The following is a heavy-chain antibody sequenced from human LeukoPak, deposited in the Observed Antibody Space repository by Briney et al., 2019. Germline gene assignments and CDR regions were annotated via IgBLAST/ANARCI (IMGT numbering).Heavy chain of an antibody. J-gene: IGHJ4*02. CDR3: ARYLKGHYDSSGYLDY. Sequence: SQTLSLTRTVSGGSISSGGYYWSWIRQHPGKGLEWIGYIYYSGSTYYNPSLKSRVTISVDTSKNQFSLKLSSVTAADTAVYYCARYLKGHYDSSGYLDYWGQGTLVTVSS. D-gene: IGHD3-22*01. V-gene: IGHV4-31*03. CDR1: GGSISSGGYY. CDR2: IYYSGST.